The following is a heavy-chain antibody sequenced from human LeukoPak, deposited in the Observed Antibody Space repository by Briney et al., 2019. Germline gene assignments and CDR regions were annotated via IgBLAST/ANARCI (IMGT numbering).Heavy chain of an antibody. J-gene: IGHJ4*02. CDR1: GGSISSGSYY. Sequence: SETLSLTCTVSGGSISSGSYYWSWIRQPPGKGLEWIGDINHSGSTNYNPSLKSRVTISVDTSKNQFSLKLSSLAAADTAVYYCARALRDYGSSGYYLGAFNYWGQGTLVTVSS. CDR3: ARALRDYGSSGYYLGAFNY. V-gene: IGHV4-39*07. CDR2: INHSGST. D-gene: IGHD3-22*01.